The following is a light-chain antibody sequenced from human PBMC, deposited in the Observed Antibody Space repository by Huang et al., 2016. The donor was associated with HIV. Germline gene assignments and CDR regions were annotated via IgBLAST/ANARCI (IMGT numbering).Light chain of an antibody. V-gene: IGKV3-20*01. CDR1: QSVNNNY. J-gene: IGKJ1*01. Sequence: EIVLTQSPGSLSLSPGEGATLSCRASQSVNNNYLAWYQQKPGQAPMLLIFSASSRATGIPDRFGGSGSGTDFTLTIRSLEPEDFAMYYCQQYGSSPWTFGQGTKVEVK. CDR3: QQYGSSPWT. CDR2: SAS.